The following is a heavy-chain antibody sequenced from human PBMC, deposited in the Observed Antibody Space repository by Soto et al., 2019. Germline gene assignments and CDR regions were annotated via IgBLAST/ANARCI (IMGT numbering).Heavy chain of an antibody. D-gene: IGHD1-26*01. CDR1: GFTFSNAW. CDR2: IKSKTDGGTT. Sequence: GGSLRLSCAASGFTFSNAWMNWVRQAPGKGLEWVGRIKSKTDGGTTDYAAPVKGRFTISRDDSKNTLYLQMNSLKTEDTAVYYCTTASGSYISDWGYYYYYGMDVWGQGTTVTVSS. J-gene: IGHJ6*02. CDR3: TTASGSYISDWGYYYYYGMDV. V-gene: IGHV3-15*07.